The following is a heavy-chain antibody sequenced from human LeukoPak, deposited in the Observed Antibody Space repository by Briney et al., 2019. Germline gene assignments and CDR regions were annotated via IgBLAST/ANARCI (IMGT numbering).Heavy chain of an antibody. J-gene: IGHJ5*02. CDR1: GDIVSSNSAA. D-gene: IGHD5-12*01. CDR2: TYYRSKWYN. CDR3: ARGFNSGYDLNWFDP. V-gene: IGHV6-1*01. Sequence: SQTLSLTCAISGDIVSSNSAAWNWIRQSPSRGLEWLGRTYYRSKWYNDYAVSVKSRITINPDTSKNQLSLQLNSVTPEDTAVYYCARGFNSGYDLNWFDPWGQGTLVTVSS.